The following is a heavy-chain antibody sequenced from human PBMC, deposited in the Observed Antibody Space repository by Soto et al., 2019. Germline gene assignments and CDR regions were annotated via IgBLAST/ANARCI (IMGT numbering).Heavy chain of an antibody. CDR1: GFTVSSNY. D-gene: IGHD4-17*01. V-gene: IGHV3-66*01. Sequence: GGSLRLSCAASGFTVSSNYMSWVRQAPGKGLEWVSVIYSGGSTYYADSVKGRFTISRDNSKNTLYLQMNSLRAEDTAVYYCARLPSNTYGYYYYYMDVWGKGTTVTVSS. J-gene: IGHJ6*03. CDR3: ARLPSNTYGYYYYYMDV. CDR2: IYSGGST.